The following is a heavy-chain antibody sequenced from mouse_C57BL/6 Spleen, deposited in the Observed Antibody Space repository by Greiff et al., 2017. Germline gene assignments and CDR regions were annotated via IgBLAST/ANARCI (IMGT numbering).Heavy chain of an antibody. CDR3: TREGGPHYFDY. J-gene: IGHJ2*01. Sequence: VQVVESGAELVRPGASVTLSCKASGYTFTDYEMHWVKQTPVHGLEWIGAIDPENGGTAYNQKFKGKAILTADKSSSPAYMELLSLTSEDSAVYYCTREGGPHYFDYWGQGTTLTVSS. CDR1: GYTFTDYE. CDR2: IDPENGGT. V-gene: IGHV1-15*01.